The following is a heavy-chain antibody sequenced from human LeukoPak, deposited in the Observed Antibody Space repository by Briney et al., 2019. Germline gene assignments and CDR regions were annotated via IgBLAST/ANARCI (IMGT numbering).Heavy chain of an antibody. J-gene: IGHJ3*02. CDR1: GGTFSSYA. CDR3: ARDSVVTPSHDAFDI. Sequence: ASVKVSCKASGGTFSSYAISWVRQAPGQGLEWMGGIIPIFGTANYAQKFQGRVTITADKSTSTAYMELSSLRSEDTAVYYCARDSVVTPSHDAFDIWGQGTMVTVSS. V-gene: IGHV1-69*06. D-gene: IGHD3-22*01. CDR2: IIPIFGTA.